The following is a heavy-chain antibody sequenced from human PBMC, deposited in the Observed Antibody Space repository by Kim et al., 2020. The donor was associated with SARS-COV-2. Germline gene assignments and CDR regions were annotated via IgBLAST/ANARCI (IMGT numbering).Heavy chain of an antibody. CDR1: GGSFSTYY. CDR2: ISHSGTT. V-gene: IGHV4-34*01. CDR3: ASRSCRYGFDCRCQQSEH. J-gene: IGHJ4*02. D-gene: IGHD2-15*01. Sequence: SETLSLTCAVSGGSFSTYYWSWIRQPPGKGLEWIGEISHSGTTKYNPSLKSRFTISGDTSKNHFSLQLNSLTAADTAVYYCASRSCRYGFDCRCQQSEHWGQGTLVTVSS.